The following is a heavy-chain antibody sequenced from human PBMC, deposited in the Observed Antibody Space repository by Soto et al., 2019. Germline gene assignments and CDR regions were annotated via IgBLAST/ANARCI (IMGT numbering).Heavy chain of an antibody. V-gene: IGHV4-39*07. J-gene: IGHJ6*03. CDR3: AREETGEPDGSGDYYYYYMDV. CDR2: IYYSGST. CDR1: GGSISSSSYY. D-gene: IGHD7-27*01. Sequence: SETLSLTCTVSGGSISSSSYYWGWISQPPGKGLEWIGSIYYSGSTYYNPSLKSRVTISVDTSKNQFSLKLSSVTAADTAVYYCAREETGEPDGSGDYYYYYMDVWGKGTTVIVSS.